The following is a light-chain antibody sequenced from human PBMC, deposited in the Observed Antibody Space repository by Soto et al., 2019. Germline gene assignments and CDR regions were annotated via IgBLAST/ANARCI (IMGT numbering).Light chain of an antibody. Sequence: EIVLTQSPATLSLSPGERATLSCRASQSVSSYLAWYQQKPGQAPRLLIYEASTRATGIPASVSGSGSGTDFTLTISSLEPEDFAVYYCQQRTDWVTFGGGTKVEIK. CDR2: EAS. V-gene: IGKV3-11*01. J-gene: IGKJ4*01. CDR1: QSVSSY. CDR3: QQRTDWVT.